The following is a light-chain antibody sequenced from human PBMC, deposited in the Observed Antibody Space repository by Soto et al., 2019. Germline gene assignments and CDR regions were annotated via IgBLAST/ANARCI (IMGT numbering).Light chain of an antibody. J-gene: IGKJ4*01. CDR1: QSVSGS. V-gene: IGKV3-11*01. CDR2: DAS. CDR3: QEGTSWPA. Sequence: EIVLTQSPAILSLSPGEKAALSCRASQSVSGSLGWYQQKPGQAPRLIIYDASVRATGIPARFSGSGSGTDFTLTISSLEPEDFAVYYCQEGTSWPAFGGGTKVDIK.